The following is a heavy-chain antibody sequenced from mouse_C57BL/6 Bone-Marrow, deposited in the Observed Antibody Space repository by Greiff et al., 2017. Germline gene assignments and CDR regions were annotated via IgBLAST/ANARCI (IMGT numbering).Heavy chain of an antibody. J-gene: IGHJ2*01. CDR1: GYTFTSYW. Sequence: QVQLQQPGAELVKPGASVKMSCKASGYTFTSYWITWVKQRPGQGLEWIGDIYPGSGSTNYTEKFKSKATLTVDTSSSTAYVQLSRLTSEDSAVYYCARRDLITTAVAPLYVDYWGQGTTLTVSS. D-gene: IGHD1-1*01. CDR3: ARRDLITTAVAPLYVDY. CDR2: IYPGSGST. V-gene: IGHV1-55*01.